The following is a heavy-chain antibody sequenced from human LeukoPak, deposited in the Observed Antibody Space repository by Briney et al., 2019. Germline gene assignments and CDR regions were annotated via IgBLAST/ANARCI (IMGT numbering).Heavy chain of an antibody. J-gene: IGHJ5*02. Sequence: SETLSLTCAVYGGSFSGYYWSWIRQPPGKGLEWIGEINHSGSTSYSPSLKSRVTISVDTSKNQFSLKLSSVTAADTAVYYCARGGLAVAGSKRRSWFDPWGQGTLVTVSS. CDR2: INHSGST. D-gene: IGHD6-19*01. CDR3: ARGGLAVAGSKRRSWFDP. CDR1: GGSFSGYY. V-gene: IGHV4-34*01.